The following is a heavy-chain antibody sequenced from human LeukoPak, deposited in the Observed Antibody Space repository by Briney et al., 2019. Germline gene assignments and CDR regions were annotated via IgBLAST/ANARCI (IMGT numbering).Heavy chain of an antibody. CDR1: GGSISSSSYY. V-gene: IGHV4-39*07. CDR3: ASTIYGDRFDY. Sequence: SGTLSLTCTVSGGSISSSSYYWGWIRQPPGKGLEWIGSIYYSGSTYYNPSLKSRVTISVDTSKNQFSLKLSSVTAADTAVYYCASTIYGDRFDYWGQGTLVTVSS. D-gene: IGHD4-17*01. J-gene: IGHJ4*02. CDR2: IYYSGST.